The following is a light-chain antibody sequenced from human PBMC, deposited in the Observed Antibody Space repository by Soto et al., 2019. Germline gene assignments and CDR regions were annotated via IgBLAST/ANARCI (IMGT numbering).Light chain of an antibody. J-gene: IGLJ1*01. V-gene: IGLV2-14*01. CDR3: SSYTVSSKTV. CDR2: EVS. CDR1: SSDVGAYNY. Sequence: QSALTQPASVSGSPGQSITISCTGTSSDVGAYNYVSWYQQHPGKAPKLMIYEVSNRPSGVSNRFSGSKSGNTASLTISGLQAEDEADYYCSSYTVSSKTVFGTGTKLTVL.